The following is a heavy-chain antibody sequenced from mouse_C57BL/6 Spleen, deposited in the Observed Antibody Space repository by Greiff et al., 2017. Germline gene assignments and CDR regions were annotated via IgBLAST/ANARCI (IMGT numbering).Heavy chain of an antibody. V-gene: IGHV1-82*01. CDR3: ARDYGRGAMDY. J-gene: IGHJ4*01. Sequence: VMLVESGPELVKPGASVKISCKASGYAFSSSWMNWVKQRPGKGLEWIGRIYPGDGDTNYNGKFKGKATLTADKSSSTAYMQLSSLTSEDSAVYFCARDYGRGAMDYWGQGTSVTVSS. D-gene: IGHD1-2*01. CDR2: IYPGDGDT. CDR1: GYAFSSSW.